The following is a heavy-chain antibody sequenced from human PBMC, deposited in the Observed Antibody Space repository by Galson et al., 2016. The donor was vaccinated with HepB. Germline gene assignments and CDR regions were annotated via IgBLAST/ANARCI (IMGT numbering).Heavy chain of an antibody. D-gene: IGHD5-18*01. CDR2: IGGSDTGT. CDR1: GITFSNYA. CDR3: AKDRGGRVDTGTLDY. J-gene: IGHJ4*02. V-gene: IGHV3-23*01. Sequence: SLRLSCAASGITFSNYAMHWVRQAPGKGLEWVSGIGGSDTGTYYADSVRGRFTISRDNSKNTLYLQMNSLRAGDAAVYYCAKDRGGRVDTGTLDYWGQGTLVTVSS.